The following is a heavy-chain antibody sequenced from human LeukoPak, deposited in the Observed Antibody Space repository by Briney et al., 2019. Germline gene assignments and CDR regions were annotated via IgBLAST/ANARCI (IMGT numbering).Heavy chain of an antibody. CDR1: GGSFSGYY. CDR2: INHSGST. D-gene: IGHD6-6*01. J-gene: IGHJ1*01. Sequence: SETLSLTCAVYGGSFSGYYWSRIRQPPGKGREWIGEINHSGSTNYNPSLKSRVTISVDTSKNQFSLKLSSVTAADTAVYYCARRGRSIAARPGYFQHWGQGTLVTVSS. CDR3: ARRGRSIAARPGYFQH. V-gene: IGHV4-34*01.